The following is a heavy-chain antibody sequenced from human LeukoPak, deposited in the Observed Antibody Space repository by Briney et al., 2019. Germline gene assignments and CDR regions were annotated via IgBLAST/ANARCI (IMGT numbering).Heavy chain of an antibody. V-gene: IGHV3-23*01. CDR1: GFTFSSYA. D-gene: IGHD2-15*01. J-gene: IGHJ4*02. CDR3: AKRDCSGGSCRTTTFDY. CDR2: ISSGGGSP. Sequence: GGSLRLSCAASGFTFSSYAMSWVRQAPGKGLEWVSAISSGGGSPYYADSVKGRFTISRDNPKNTLYLQMNSLRAEDTAVYYCAKRDCSGGSCRTTTFDYWGQGTLVTVSS.